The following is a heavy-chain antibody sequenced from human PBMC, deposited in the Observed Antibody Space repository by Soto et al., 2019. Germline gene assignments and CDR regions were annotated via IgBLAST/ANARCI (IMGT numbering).Heavy chain of an antibody. V-gene: IGHV1-58*02. J-gene: IGHJ4*02. Sequence: SVKVSXKASGFTFTSSAMQWVRQARGQRLEWIGWIVVGSGNTNYAQKFQERVTITRDMSTSTAYMELSSLRSEDTAVYYCAADPFYYDSSGYSDYWGQGTLVTVSS. CDR3: AADPFYYDSSGYSDY. D-gene: IGHD3-22*01. CDR1: GFTFTSSA. CDR2: IVVGSGNT.